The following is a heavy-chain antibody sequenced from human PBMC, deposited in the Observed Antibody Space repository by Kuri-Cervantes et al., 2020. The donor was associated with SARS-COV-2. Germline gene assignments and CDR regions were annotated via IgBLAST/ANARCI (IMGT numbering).Heavy chain of an antibody. J-gene: IGHJ6*03. CDR1: GYTFTGYY. V-gene: IGHV1-2*02. CDR2: INPNSGGT. Sequence: ASVKVSCRASGYTFTGYYMHWVRQAPGQGLEWMGWINPNSGGTNYAQKFQGRVTMTKDTSISTAYMELSGLRSDDTAVYYCAREWCGGDCYSYYYYYYMDVWGKGTTVTVSS. D-gene: IGHD2-21*01. CDR3: AREWCGGDCYSYYYYYYMDV.